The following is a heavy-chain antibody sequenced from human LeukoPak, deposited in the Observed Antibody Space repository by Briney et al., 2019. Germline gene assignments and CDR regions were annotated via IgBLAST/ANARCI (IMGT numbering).Heavy chain of an antibody. D-gene: IGHD3-10*01. J-gene: IGHJ4*02. Sequence: GGSLRLSCAASGFTFSSYAMHWVRQAPGKGLEWVAVISYDGSNKYYADSVKGRFTISRDNSKNTLYLQMDSLRAEDTAVYYCAKDNTYYYGSGSYYFYFDYWGQGTLVTASS. V-gene: IGHV3-30-3*01. CDR1: GFTFSSYA. CDR2: ISYDGSNK. CDR3: AKDNTYYYGSGSYYFYFDY.